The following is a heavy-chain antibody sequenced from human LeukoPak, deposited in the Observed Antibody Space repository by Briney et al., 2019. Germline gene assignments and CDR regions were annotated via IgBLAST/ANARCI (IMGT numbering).Heavy chain of an antibody. J-gene: IGHJ3*02. CDR2: IYPSETT. CDR3: ARGRYCSADISSGGDAFDI. V-gene: IGHV4-4*07. CDR1: GGSISGYY. Sequence: SETLSLTSTVSGGSISGYYWSWIRQPAGKGLEWIGRIYPSETTNLNPSLKSRVTMSVDTSKNQFYLKLSSVTAADTAVYYCARGRYCSADISSGGDAFDIWGQGTMVCVSS. D-gene: IGHD2-15*01.